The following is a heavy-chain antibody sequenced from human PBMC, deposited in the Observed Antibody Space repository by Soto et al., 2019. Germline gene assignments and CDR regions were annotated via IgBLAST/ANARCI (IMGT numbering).Heavy chain of an antibody. CDR3: ARGLHQLPPGGY. Sequence: SETLSLTCAVYGGSFSDYYWSWIRQPQGKGLEWIGEINHSGSTNYNPSLKSRVTISVDTSKTQFSLKLTSVTAADTAVYYCARGLHQLPPGGYWGQGTLVTVSS. J-gene: IGHJ4*02. CDR1: GGSFSDYY. CDR2: INHSGST. V-gene: IGHV4-34*01. D-gene: IGHD2-2*01.